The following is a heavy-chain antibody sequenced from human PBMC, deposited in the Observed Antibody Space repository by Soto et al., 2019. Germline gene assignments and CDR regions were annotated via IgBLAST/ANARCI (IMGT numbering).Heavy chain of an antibody. CDR1: GDTFSSYT. V-gene: IGHV1-69*02. D-gene: IGHD3-10*01. CDR2: IIPILGIA. CDR3: ASHSITMVRGVIGSRMDV. J-gene: IGHJ6*02. Sequence: QVQLVQSGAEVKKPGSSVKVSCKASGDTFSSYTISWVRQAPGQGLEWMGRIIPILGIANYAQKFQGRVTITADKSTSTAYMELSSLRSEDTAVYYCASHSITMVRGVIGSRMDVWGQGTTVTVSS.